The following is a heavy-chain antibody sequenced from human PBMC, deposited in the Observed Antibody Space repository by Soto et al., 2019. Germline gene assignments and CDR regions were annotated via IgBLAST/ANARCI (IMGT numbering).Heavy chain of an antibody. D-gene: IGHD3-10*01. Sequence: SETLSLTCAVSGGSINNGDYSWSWIRQPPGKGLEWIGYIYRSGSTYYNPSLKSRLTISVDRSKNQFSLKLSSVTAADTAVYYCARRIGELLSYWLDPWGHGTLVTVSS. J-gene: IGHJ5*02. CDR2: IYRSGST. V-gene: IGHV4-30-2*01. CDR3: ARRIGELLSYWLDP. CDR1: GGSINNGDYS.